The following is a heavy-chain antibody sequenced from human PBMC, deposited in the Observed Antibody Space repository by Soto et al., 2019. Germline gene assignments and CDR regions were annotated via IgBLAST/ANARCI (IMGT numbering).Heavy chain of an antibody. V-gene: IGHV3-21*01. J-gene: IGHJ2*01. CDR3: ARAPNWNQNWYFDL. CDR2: ISSAGTSI. D-gene: IGHD1-1*01. Sequence: PGGSLRLSCAASGFTFSSYNMNWVRRAPGKGLEWVSSISSAGTSIYYADSVKGRFTISRDNAKNSLYLQMNSLKAEDTAVYHCARAPNWNQNWYFDLWGRGTLVTVSS. CDR1: GFTFSSYN.